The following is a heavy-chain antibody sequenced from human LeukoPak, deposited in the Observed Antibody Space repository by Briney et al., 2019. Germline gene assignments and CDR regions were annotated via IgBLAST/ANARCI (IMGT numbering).Heavy chain of an antibody. V-gene: IGHV1-46*01. CDR1: GYTITSYY. J-gene: IGHJ4*02. D-gene: IGHD1-26*01. Sequence: ASVKVSCKASGYTITSYYMHWVRQAPGQGLEWMGIINPSGGSTSYAQKLQGRVTMTRDTSTSTVYMELSSLRSEDTAVYYCASKFISGSHDVWGQGTLVTVSS. CDR3: ASKFISGSHDV. CDR2: INPSGGST.